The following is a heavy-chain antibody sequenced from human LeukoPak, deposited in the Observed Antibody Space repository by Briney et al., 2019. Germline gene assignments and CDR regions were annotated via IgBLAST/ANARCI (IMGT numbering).Heavy chain of an antibody. Sequence: ASVKVSCKASGYTFTSYDISWVRQAPGQGLEWMGWISAYNGNTNYAQKLQGRVTVTTDTSTSTAYMELRSLRSDDTAVYYCARDVRGLRYFDWLLYGDYWGQGTLVTVSS. J-gene: IGHJ4*02. V-gene: IGHV1-18*01. CDR2: ISAYNGNT. CDR1: GYTFTSYD. D-gene: IGHD3-9*01. CDR3: ARDVRGLRYFDWLLYGDY.